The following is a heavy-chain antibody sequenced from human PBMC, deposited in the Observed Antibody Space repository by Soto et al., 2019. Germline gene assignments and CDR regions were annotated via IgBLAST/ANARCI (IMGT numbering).Heavy chain of an antibody. CDR3: ARGHPAWVRGVIMLRFDP. CDR1: GGSFSGYY. V-gene: IGHV4-34*01. J-gene: IGHJ5*02. CDR2: INHSGST. Sequence: SETLSLTCAVYGGSFSGYYWSWIRQPPGKGLEWIGEINHSGSTNYNPSLKGRVTISVDTSKNQFSLKLSSVTAADTAVYYCARGHPAWVRGVIMLRFDPWGQGTLVTVSS. D-gene: IGHD3-10*01.